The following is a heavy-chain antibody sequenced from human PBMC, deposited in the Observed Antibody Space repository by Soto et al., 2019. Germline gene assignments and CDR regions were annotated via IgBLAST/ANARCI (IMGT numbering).Heavy chain of an antibody. V-gene: IGHV4-39*01. D-gene: IGHD6-13*01. CDR1: GVSISSNSYY. Sequence: LETLTLTCIVSGVSISSNSYYWGWIRQPPGQGLEWIVSIYFSGSNYTNPSLKRRITVSVDTSKTQFSLKLSSSTGADTALYYCSRQVIVAAGNLVDYWGQGTLVTVSS. CDR2: IYFSGSN. J-gene: IGHJ4*02. CDR3: SRQVIVAAGNLVDY.